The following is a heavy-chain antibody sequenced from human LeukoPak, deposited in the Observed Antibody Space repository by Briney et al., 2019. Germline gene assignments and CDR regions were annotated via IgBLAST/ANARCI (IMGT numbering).Heavy chain of an antibody. D-gene: IGHD2-15*01. CDR3: ATIGYCSGGSCYDYFDY. CDR2: INPSGGST. Sequence: ASVKVSCKASGCTFTSYYMHWVRQAPGQGLEWMGIINPSGGSTSYAQKFQGRVTMTRDTSTSTVYMELSSLRSEDTAVYYCATIGYCSGGSCYDYFDYWGQGTLVTVSS. V-gene: IGHV1-46*01. CDR1: GCTFTSYY. J-gene: IGHJ4*02.